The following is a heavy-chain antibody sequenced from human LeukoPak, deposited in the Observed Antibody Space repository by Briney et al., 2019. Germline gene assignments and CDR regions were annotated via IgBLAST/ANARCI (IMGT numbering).Heavy chain of an antibody. V-gene: IGHV1-69*04. Sequence: GASVKVSCKASGGTFSSYAISWVRQAPGQGLEWMGRIIPILGIANYAQKFQGRVTITADKSTSTAYMELSSLRSEDTAVYYCARGWEPYSSSFDYWGQGTLVTVSS. CDR2: IIPILGIA. CDR1: GGTFSSYA. D-gene: IGHD6-13*01. CDR3: ARGWEPYSSSFDY. J-gene: IGHJ4*02.